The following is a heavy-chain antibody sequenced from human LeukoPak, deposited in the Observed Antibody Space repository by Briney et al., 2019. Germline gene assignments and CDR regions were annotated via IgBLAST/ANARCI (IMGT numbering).Heavy chain of an antibody. CDR1: GFTFSSHV. D-gene: IGHD2-15*01. Sequence: GGSLRLSCTASGFTFSSHVMSWVRQVPGKGLEWVSAISISGFDTFYADSVKGRSTISRDNSKTSVSLQMNSLRAEDTAVYYCAKGPVVVVAAPIDYWGQGTLVTVSS. CDR2: ISISGFDT. J-gene: IGHJ4*02. V-gene: IGHV3-23*01. CDR3: AKGPVVVVAAPIDY.